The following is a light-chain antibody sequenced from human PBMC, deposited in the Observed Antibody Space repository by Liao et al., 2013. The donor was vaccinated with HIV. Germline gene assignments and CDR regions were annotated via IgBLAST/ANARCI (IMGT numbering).Light chain of an antibody. V-gene: IGLV3-1*01. Sequence: SYELTQPPSVSVSPGQTASITCSGDKLGDRYVCWYQLKPGQSPVLVIYQDNKRPLGIPERFSGSNSGNTATLTISATQTVDEADYYCQAWDHNVGVFGGGTKVTVL. J-gene: IGLJ3*02. CDR3: QAWDHNVGV. CDR2: QDN. CDR1: KLGDRY.